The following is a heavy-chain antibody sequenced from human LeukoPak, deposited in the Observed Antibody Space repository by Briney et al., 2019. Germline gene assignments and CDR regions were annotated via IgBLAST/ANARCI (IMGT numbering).Heavy chain of an antibody. V-gene: IGHV4-39*07. CDR3: ARVVGQLDYYYMDV. CDR2: IYYSGST. D-gene: IGHD6-6*01. CDR1: GGSISSSSYY. J-gene: IGHJ6*03. Sequence: SETLSLTCTVSGGSISSSSYYWGWIRQPPGKGLEWIGSIYYSGSTYYNPSLKSRVTISVDTSKNQFSLKLSSVTAADTAVYYCARVVGQLDYYYMDVWGKGTTVTVSS.